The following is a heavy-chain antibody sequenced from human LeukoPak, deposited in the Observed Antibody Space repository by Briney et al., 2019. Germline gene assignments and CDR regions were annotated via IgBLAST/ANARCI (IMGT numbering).Heavy chain of an antibody. Sequence: ASVKVSCKASGYTFTNHDINWVRQATGRGLEWMGWINPNSDNTGYAQKFQGGVTMTRNTSINTAYMELSSLKSEDTAVYYCARGVSDYYYGMDVWGQGTTVTVSS. V-gene: IGHV1-8*01. J-gene: IGHJ6*02. CDR1: GYTFTNHD. CDR3: ARGVSDYYYGMDV. CDR2: INPNSDNT.